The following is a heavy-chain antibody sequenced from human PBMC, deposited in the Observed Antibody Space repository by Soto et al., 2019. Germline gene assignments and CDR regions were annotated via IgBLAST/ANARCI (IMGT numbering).Heavy chain of an antibody. V-gene: IGHV4-38-2*02. D-gene: IGHD3-10*01. CDR1: XXXXXXXXX. CDR2: IYHSGST. Sequence: SETLALTCAVXXXXXXXXXXXGWIRQPPGKVLEWIGSIYHSGSTYYNPSLKSRVTISVDTYKNQFSLKLSSVTAAYTAVYYCERDPVPWFWALPSMDFWGQWTT. J-gene: IGHJ6*02. CDR3: ERDPVPWFWALPSMDF.